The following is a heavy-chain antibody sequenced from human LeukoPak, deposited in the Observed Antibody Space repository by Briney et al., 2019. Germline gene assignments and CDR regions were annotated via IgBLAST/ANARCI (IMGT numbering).Heavy chain of an antibody. CDR2: ISSSSSTI. D-gene: IGHD2-2*03. CDR3: ARDGDLGYCSSTSCYPSYYYYGMDV. J-gene: IGHJ6*02. Sequence: RGSLRLSCAASGFTFSSYAMSWVRQAPGKGLEWVSYISSSSSTIYYADSVKGRFTISRDNAKNSLYLQMNSLRDEDTAVYYCARDGDLGYCSSTSCYPSYYYYGMDVWGQGTTVTVSS. CDR1: GFTFSSYA. V-gene: IGHV3-48*02.